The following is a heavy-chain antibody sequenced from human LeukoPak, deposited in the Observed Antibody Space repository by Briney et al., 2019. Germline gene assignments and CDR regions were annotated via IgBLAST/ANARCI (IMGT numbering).Heavy chain of an antibody. CDR1: AGSISSTSYS. J-gene: IGHJ4*02. CDR2: VYYSGST. Sequence: SETLSLTCTVSAGSISSTSYSWGWIRQPPGKGLEWIGSVYYSGSTYYNPSLKSRVTISVDTSKNQFSLKLSSVTAADTAVYYCARDYLYDYVWGRTFDYWGQGTLVTVSS. D-gene: IGHD3-16*01. CDR3: ARDYLYDYVWGRTFDY. V-gene: IGHV4-39*07.